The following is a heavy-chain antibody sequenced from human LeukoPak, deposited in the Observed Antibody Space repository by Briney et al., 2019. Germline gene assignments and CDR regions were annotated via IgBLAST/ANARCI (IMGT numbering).Heavy chain of an antibody. CDR1: GGSISSGGYY. J-gene: IGHJ4*02. CDR3: ARGITPYYFDY. Sequence: PSQTLSLTCKVSGGSISSGGYYWSWIRQHPGKGLEWIGYIYYSGSTYYNPSLKSRVTISVDTSKNQFSLKLSSVTAADTAVYYCARGITPYYFDYWGQGTLVTVSS. CDR2: IYYSGST. D-gene: IGHD4-23*01. V-gene: IGHV4-31*03.